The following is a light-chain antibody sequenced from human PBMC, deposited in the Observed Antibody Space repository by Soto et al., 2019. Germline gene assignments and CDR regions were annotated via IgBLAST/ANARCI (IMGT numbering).Light chain of an antibody. V-gene: IGLV1-40*01. CDR3: QSYDSSLSVV. CDR2: GNI. J-gene: IGLJ2*01. CDR1: SSNIGAGYD. Sequence: QAVVTQPPSVSGAPGLRVTISCTGSSSNIGAGYDVHWYQQLPGTAPKLIIFGNINRPSGVPDRFSGSKSGTSASLAITGLQAEDEADYYCQSYDSSLSVVFGGGTKVTVL.